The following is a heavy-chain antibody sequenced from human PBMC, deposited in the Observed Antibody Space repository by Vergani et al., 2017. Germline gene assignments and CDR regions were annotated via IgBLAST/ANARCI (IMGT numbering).Heavy chain of an antibody. CDR3: TTDPRYCGDGSCYWLRDHHYYGMDV. V-gene: IGHV3-15*07. Sequence: EVQLVESGGGVVRPGGSLRLSCAASGFSFRNAWMNWVRRTPGKGLEWVGRIKSTFDRGTTDYAAAVKGRFTISRDDSKNTLFLKMNGLKTGDMGVYYCTTDPRYCGDGSCYWLRDHHYYGMDVWGQGTTVTVSS. J-gene: IGHJ6*02. CDR1: GFSFRNAW. D-gene: IGHD2-21*01. CDR2: IKSTFDRGTT.